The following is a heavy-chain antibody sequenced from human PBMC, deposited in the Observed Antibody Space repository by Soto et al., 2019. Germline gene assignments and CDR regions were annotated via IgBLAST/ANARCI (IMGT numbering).Heavy chain of an antibody. CDR1: GYSFNSYY. CDR3: ASDYNAYQRQHVFDI. CDR2: INPSGAST. Sequence: QVQLVQSGAEVKKPGASVKGACKASGYSFNSYYMHWVRQVPGQGPEWMGVINPSGASTSYAQKFQGRVTMTRDTSTSTVYMELSSLRSEDTALYYCASDYNAYQRQHVFDIWGQGTLVTVSS. D-gene: IGHD3-10*01. J-gene: IGHJ3*02. V-gene: IGHV1-46*02.